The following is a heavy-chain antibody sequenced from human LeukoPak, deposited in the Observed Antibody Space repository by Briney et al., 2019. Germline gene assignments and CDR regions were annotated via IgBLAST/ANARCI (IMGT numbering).Heavy chain of an antibody. V-gene: IGHV4-4*07. CDR2: IHTSGST. CDR3: ARHDYSNYPVFNY. Sequence: PSETLSLTCTVSGGSISSYYWSWIRQPAGKGLEWIGRIHTSGSTNYNPSLTSRVTMSVDTSKNQFSLNLSSVTAADTAVYYCARHDYSNYPVFNYWGQGALVTVSS. CDR1: GGSISSYY. D-gene: IGHD4-11*01. J-gene: IGHJ4*02.